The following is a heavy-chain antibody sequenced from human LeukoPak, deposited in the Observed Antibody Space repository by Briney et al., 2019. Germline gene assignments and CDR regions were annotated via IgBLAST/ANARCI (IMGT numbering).Heavy chain of an antibody. CDR2: LNPAGSET. V-gene: IGHV3-7*01. J-gene: IGHJ4*02. CDR1: GFSFTPYW. D-gene: IGHD5-12*01. CDR3: ATFGLVAALDL. Sequence: PGGSLRLSWAASGFSFTPYWMAWVRQAPGTGREWVATLNPAGSETFHVDPVKGRFSISRDHAKNLVYLQMNSLRAEDTAVYYCATFGLVAALDLWRQGTLVPVSS.